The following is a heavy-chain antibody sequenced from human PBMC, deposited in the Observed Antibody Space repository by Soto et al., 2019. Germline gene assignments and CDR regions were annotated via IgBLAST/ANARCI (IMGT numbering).Heavy chain of an antibody. Sequence: QLQLQESGPGLVKPSETLSLTCTVSGGSISSSSYYWGWIRQPPGKGLEWIGSIYYSGSTYYNPSLKSRVTISVDTSKNQFSLKLSSVTAADTAVYYCAKSPSQRGGSYYRAFDYWGQGTLVTVSS. CDR1: GGSISSSSYY. CDR3: AKSPSQRGGSYYRAFDY. V-gene: IGHV4-39*01. D-gene: IGHD1-26*01. J-gene: IGHJ4*02. CDR2: IYYSGST.